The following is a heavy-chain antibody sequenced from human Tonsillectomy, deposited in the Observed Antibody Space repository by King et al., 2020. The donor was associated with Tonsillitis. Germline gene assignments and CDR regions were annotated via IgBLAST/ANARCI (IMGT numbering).Heavy chain of an antibody. CDR3: ARDRVLSLYYYYGMDV. J-gene: IGHJ6*02. D-gene: IGHD3-10*01. CDR1: GFTVSSNY. CDR2: IYSGGST. Sequence: VQLVESGGGLIQPGGSLRLSCAASGFTVSSNYMSWVRQAPGKGLEWVAVIYSGGSTYYAGSVKCRFTISRDNSKNTLYLQMNSLRAEDTAVYYCARDRVLSLYYYYGMDVWGQGTTVTVSS. V-gene: IGHV3-53*01.